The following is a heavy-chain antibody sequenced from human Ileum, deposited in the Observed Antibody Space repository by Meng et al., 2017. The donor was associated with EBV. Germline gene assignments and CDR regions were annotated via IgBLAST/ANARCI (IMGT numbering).Heavy chain of an antibody. CDR1: GGSISRSDW. CDR2: TSHSGST. CDR3: ASSDYYRSDY. Sequence: QGQRQEWGPGRVEPSETLSLTCAGSGGSISRSDWWSWVRQPPGKGLEWIGETSHSGSTNYSPSLKSRVTISLDKSKNQLSLKLNSVTAADTAVYYCASSDYYRSDYWGQGTLVTVSS. V-gene: IGHV4-4*02. D-gene: IGHD3-22*01. J-gene: IGHJ4*02.